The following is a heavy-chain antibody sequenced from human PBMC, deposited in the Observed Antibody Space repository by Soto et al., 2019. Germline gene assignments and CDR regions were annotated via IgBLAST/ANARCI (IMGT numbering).Heavy chain of an antibody. CDR1: GYTFTSYG. Sequence: GASVKVSCKASGYTFTSYGISWVRQAPGQGLEWMGWISAYNGNTNYAQKLQGRVTMTTDTSTSTAYMELRSLRSDDTAVYYCARDYGAIFGVDDYYMDVWGKGTTVTVSS. J-gene: IGHJ6*03. CDR2: ISAYNGNT. D-gene: IGHD3-3*01. CDR3: ARDYGAIFGVDDYYMDV. V-gene: IGHV1-18*01.